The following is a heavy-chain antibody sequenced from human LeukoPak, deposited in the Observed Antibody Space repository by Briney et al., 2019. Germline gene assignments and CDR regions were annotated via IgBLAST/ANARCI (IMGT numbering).Heavy chain of an antibody. CDR3: ARAPVCDYDFWSGPFDP. CDR1: GGTFSSYA. V-gene: IGHV1-69*13. CDR2: IIPIFGTA. D-gene: IGHD3-3*01. J-gene: IGHJ5*02. Sequence: SVKVSRKASGGTFSSYAISWVRQAPGQGLEWMGGIIPIFGTANYAQKFQGRVTITADESTSTAYMELSSLRSEDTAVYYCARAPVCDYDFWSGPFDPWGQGTLVTVSS.